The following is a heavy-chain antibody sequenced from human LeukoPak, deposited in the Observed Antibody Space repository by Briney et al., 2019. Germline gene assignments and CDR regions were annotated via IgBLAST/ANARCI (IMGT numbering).Heavy chain of an antibody. D-gene: IGHD1-7*01. CDR3: ARGQITGTFGYFYYYMDV. J-gene: IGHJ6*03. CDR2: ISGYTGNT. V-gene: IGHV1-18*01. CDR1: GYPFTTYA. Sequence: EASVKVSCKASGYPFTTYAISWVRQAPGQGLEWMGWISGYTGNTNYAQHLQGRVTMTTDTSTNTAYMELRSLRSDDTAVYYCARGQITGTFGYFYYYMDVWGKGTTVTVSS.